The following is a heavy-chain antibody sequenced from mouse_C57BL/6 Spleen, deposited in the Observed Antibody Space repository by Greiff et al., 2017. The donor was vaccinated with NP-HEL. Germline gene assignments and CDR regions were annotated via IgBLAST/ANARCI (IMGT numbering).Heavy chain of an antibody. V-gene: IGHV14-3*01. D-gene: IGHD1-1*01. J-gene: IGHJ2*01. CDR3: ARGFGSSSYYFDY. CDR1: GFNIKNTY. Sequence: VQLKESVAELVRPGASVKLSCTASGFNIKNTYMHWVKQRPEQGLEWIGRIDPANGNTKYAPKFQGKATITADTSSNPAYLQLSSLTSEDTAIYYCARGFGSSSYYFDYWGQGTTLTVSS. CDR2: IDPANGNT.